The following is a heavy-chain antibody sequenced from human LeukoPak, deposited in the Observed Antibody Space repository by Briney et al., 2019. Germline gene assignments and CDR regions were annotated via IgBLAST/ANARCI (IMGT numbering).Heavy chain of an antibody. CDR2: LYDAGNT. V-gene: IGHV4-39*07. Sequence: SETLSLTCTVSGGSITSSNYYWAWIRQPPGKGLEWIGSLYDAGNTYYNPSLKSRVAISVDTAKKQVSLRLTSLTAADTAVYYCARDVTVPGSPYRRYFDFWGQGSLVAVSS. J-gene: IGHJ4*02. CDR3: ARDVTVPGSPYRRYFDF. D-gene: IGHD3-10*01. CDR1: GGSITSSNYY.